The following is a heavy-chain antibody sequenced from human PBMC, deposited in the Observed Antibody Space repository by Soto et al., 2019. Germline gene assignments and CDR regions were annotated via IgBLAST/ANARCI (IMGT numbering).Heavy chain of an antibody. V-gene: IGHV1-24*01. J-gene: IGHJ5*02. D-gene: IGHD3-16*01. CDR3: AADGPRTNYYDTDGYRA. Sequence: GASVKVSCKVSRYIFSELCIYWVRQAPGKGLEWMGGFDPEDGEIIYAQNFQGRVTMTEDSATDTAYMELRSLRLEDTAVYYCAADGPRTNYYDTDGYRAWGQGTLVTVSS. CDR2: FDPEDGEI. CDR1: RYIFSELC.